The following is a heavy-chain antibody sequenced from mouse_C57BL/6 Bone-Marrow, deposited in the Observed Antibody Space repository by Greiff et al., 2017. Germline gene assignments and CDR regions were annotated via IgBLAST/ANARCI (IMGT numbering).Heavy chain of an antibody. CDR2: IHPNSGST. Sequence: VQLQQPGAELVKPGASVKLSCKASGYTFTSYWMHWVKQRPGQGLEWIGMIHPNSGSTNYNEKFKSKATLTVDKSSSTASIQLSSLTSEDSAVYYCARRGLNFVYWGQGTTLTVSS. CDR1: GYTFTSYW. J-gene: IGHJ2*01. V-gene: IGHV1-64*01. D-gene: IGHD3-3*01. CDR3: ARRGLNFVY.